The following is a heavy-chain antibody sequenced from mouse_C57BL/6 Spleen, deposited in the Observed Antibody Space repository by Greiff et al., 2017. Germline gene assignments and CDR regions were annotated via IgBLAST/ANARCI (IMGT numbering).Heavy chain of an antibody. CDR3: ARSRGSNWAFDY. V-gene: IGHV1-82*01. D-gene: IGHD4-1*01. CDR2: IYPGDGDT. CDR1: GYAFSSSW. J-gene: IGHJ2*01. Sequence: QVQLKQSGPELVKPGASVKISCKASGYAFSSSWMNWVKQRPGKGLEWIGRIYPGDGDTNYNGKFKGKATLTADKSSSTAYMQLSSLTSEDSAVYFCARSRGSNWAFDYWGQGTTLTVSS.